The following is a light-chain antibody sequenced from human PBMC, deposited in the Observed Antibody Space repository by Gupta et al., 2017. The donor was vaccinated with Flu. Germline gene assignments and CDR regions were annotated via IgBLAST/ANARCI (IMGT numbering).Light chain of an antibody. V-gene: IGLV1-47*01. Sequence: RVTISFSGGSSNVGNNYVYWYRQFPGAAPKLLIFRSNQRPSGVSDRFSGSKSGTSASLAISGLRSEDEADYSCAAWDDSLNGVVFGGGTRLTVL. CDR3: AAWDDSLNGVV. J-gene: IGLJ2*01. CDR2: RSN. CDR1: SSNVGNNY.